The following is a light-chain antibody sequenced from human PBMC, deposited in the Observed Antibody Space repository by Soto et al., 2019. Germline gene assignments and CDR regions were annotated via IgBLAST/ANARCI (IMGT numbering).Light chain of an antibody. CDR1: SSDIGSNNY. CDR2: EVS. J-gene: IGLJ3*02. Sequence: QSVLTQPASVSGSPGQSITISCTGTSSDIGSNNYVSWFQQRPGKAPTLIIYEVSNRPSGVSTHFSGSKSGNTASLTISGLLPEDEAEYYCSSYITTTRLFGGGTKLTVL. CDR3: SSYITTTRL. V-gene: IGLV2-14*01.